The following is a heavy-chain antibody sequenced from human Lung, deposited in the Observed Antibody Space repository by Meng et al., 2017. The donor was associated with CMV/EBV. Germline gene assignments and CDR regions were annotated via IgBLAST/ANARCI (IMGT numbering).Heavy chain of an antibody. CDR3: ARGGNFDP. D-gene: IGHD2/OR15-2a*01. Sequence: HVQMVQSGSELKKPGDSVKVSCQAAGYTFTSSSMNWVRHAPGQGLEWMGWININTGNPTYAQGFTGRFVFSLDTSVSTAYLQISSLKAEDTAVYYCARGGNFDPWGQGTLVTVFS. CDR2: ININTGNP. CDR1: GYTFTSSS. J-gene: IGHJ5*02. V-gene: IGHV7-4-1*02.